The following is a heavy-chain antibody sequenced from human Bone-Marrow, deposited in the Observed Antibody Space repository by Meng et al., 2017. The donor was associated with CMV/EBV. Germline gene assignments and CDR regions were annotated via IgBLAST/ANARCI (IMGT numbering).Heavy chain of an antibody. CDR2: IKQDGSEE. V-gene: IGHV3-7*01. Sequence: GGSLRLSCVVSGFTFSSYWMSWVRQAPGKGLEWVANIKQDGSEEYYVDSVKGRFTISRDNAKNSLYLQMNSLRAEDTAVYYCARDTWSGYLPSPYYYYGMDVWGQGTTVTVSS. CDR1: GFTFSSYW. J-gene: IGHJ6*02. CDR3: ARDTWSGYLPSPYYYYGMDV. D-gene: IGHD3-3*01.